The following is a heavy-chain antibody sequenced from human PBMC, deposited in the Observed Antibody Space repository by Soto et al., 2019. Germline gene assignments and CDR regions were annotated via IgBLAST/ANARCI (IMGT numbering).Heavy chain of an antibody. J-gene: IGHJ4*02. CDR1: GFTFSSYS. Sequence: EVQLVESGGGLVKPGGSLRLSCAASGFTFSSYSMNWVRQAPGKGLEWVSSISSRSSYIYYADSVKGRFTISRDNAKNSLYLQMNSLRAEDTAVYYCARPPYYYDSSGYLGYWGQGTLVTVSS. CDR2: ISSRSSYI. D-gene: IGHD3-22*01. CDR3: ARPPYYYDSSGYLGY. V-gene: IGHV3-21*01.